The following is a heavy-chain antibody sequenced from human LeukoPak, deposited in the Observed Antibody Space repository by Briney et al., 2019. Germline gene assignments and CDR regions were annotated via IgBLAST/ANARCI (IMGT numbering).Heavy chain of an antibody. CDR2: ISAYNGNT. Sequence: VASVKVSCKASGYTFTSYGISWVRQAPGQGLEWMGWISAYNGNTNYAQKLQGRVTMTTDTSTSTAYMELRSLRSDDTAVYYCARDGASLTGTTHGMDVWGQGTTVTVSS. J-gene: IGHJ6*02. CDR1: GYTFTSYG. V-gene: IGHV1-18*01. D-gene: IGHD1-7*01. CDR3: ARDGASLTGTTHGMDV.